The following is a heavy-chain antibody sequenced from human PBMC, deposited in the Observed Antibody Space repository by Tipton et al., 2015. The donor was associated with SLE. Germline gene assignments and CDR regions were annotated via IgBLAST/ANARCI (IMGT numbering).Heavy chain of an antibody. CDR3: ARVFIGAPNYDTGVIDWYFDL. V-gene: IGHV4-59*01. Sequence: TLSLTCTVSGGSISSYYWSWIRQPPGKGLEWIGYIYYSGSTNYNPSLKSRVTISVDTSKNQFSLKLSSVTAADTAVYYCARVFIGAPNYDTGVIDWYFDLWGRGTLVTVSS. D-gene: IGHD3-9*01. J-gene: IGHJ2*01. CDR1: GGSISSYY. CDR2: IYYSGST.